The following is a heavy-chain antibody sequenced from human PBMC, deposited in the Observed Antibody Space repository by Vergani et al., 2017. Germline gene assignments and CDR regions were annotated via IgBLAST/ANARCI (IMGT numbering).Heavy chain of an antibody. CDR1: GGSITSSSYY. CDR3: ARRSSSYYFDI. Sequence: QLHLQESGPGLVKPSETLSLTCTVSGGSITSSSYYWGWIRQPPGKGLEWISSVSHSGDTYFNPSLKGRVSISMDTSKNYFFLTLSSVTAADTAMYYCARRSSSYYFDIWGQGVPITVSS. D-gene: IGHD3-22*01. J-gene: IGHJ5*02. V-gene: IGHV4-39*02. CDR2: VSHSGDT.